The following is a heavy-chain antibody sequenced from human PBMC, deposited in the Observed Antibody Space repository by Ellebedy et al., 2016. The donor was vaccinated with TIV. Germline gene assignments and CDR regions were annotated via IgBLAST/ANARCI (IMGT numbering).Heavy chain of an antibody. CDR1: GFTVSNNF. Sequence: GESLKTSCAASGFTVSNNFMSWVRQAPGKGLEWVSVIYSGGTTHYADSVKGRFTISRDKSKNTMYLQMNSLRAEDTAVYYCAGHGDRAMTHWGQGTLVTVSS. CDR2: IYSGGTT. J-gene: IGHJ4*02. V-gene: IGHV3-53*01. CDR3: AGHGDRAMTH. D-gene: IGHD5-18*01.